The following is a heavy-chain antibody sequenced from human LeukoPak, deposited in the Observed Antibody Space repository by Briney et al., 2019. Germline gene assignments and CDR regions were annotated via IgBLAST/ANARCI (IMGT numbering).Heavy chain of an antibody. V-gene: IGHV3-7*01. CDR1: GSTFSSYW. Sequence: PGGSLRLSCAASGSTFSSYWMSWVRQAPGKGLEWVANIKKDGSEKFYVDSVKGRFTISRDNAKNSLYLQMSSLRAEDTAVYYCVREAYDDFWSGSWRYYYYMDVWGKGITVTVSS. CDR3: VREAYDDFWSGSWRYYYYMDV. D-gene: IGHD3-3*01. J-gene: IGHJ6*03. CDR2: IKKDGSEK.